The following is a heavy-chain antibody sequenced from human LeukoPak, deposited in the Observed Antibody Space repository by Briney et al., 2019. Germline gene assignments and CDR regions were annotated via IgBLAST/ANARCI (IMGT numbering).Heavy chain of an antibody. Sequence: GGSLRLSCAASGFTFSSYAMHWVRQAPGKGLEWVAVISYDGSNKYYADSVKGRFTISRDNSKNTLYLQMDSLRAEDTAVYYCARVSDYWGQGTLVTVSS. CDR1: GFTFSSYA. CDR3: ARVSDY. CDR2: ISYDGSNK. J-gene: IGHJ4*02. V-gene: IGHV3-30*04.